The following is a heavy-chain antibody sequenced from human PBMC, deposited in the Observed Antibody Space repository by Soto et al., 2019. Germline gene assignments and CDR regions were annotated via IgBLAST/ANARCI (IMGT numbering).Heavy chain of an antibody. Sequence: GASVKVSCKASGGTFSSYAISWVRQAPGQGLEWMGGIIPIFGTANYAQKFQGRVTITADESTSTAYMELSSLRSEDTAVYYCASLPLTYCSGGSCLKLWGQGTLVTVSS. V-gene: IGHV1-69*13. CDR3: ASLPLTYCSGGSCLKL. CDR2: IIPIFGTA. J-gene: IGHJ4*02. D-gene: IGHD2-15*01. CDR1: GGTFSSYA.